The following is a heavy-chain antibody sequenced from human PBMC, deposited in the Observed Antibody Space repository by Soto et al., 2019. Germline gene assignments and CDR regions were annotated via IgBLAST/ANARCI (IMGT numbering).Heavy chain of an antibody. CDR3: ARGKTDSSRVLYYGMDV. J-gene: IGHJ6*02. Sequence: GGSLRLSCAASGFSFSTYAMHWVRQAPGKGLEWVAGIWFDESKKYFGDSVKGRLTISRDNSKKTLYLQMNSLRVEDTGVYYCARGKTDSSRVLYYGMDVWGQGTTVTV. CDR2: IWFDESKK. CDR1: GFSFSTYA. V-gene: IGHV3-33*08. D-gene: IGHD6-19*01.